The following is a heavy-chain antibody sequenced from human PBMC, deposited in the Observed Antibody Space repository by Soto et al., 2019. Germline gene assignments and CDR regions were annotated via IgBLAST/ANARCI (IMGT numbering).Heavy chain of an antibody. CDR3: ANDFWSEYS. D-gene: IGHD3-3*01. CDR2: ISGSSSMI. Sequence: GGSLRLSCVASGFSFSSYEMNWVRQAPGGGLEWVSYISGSSSMIYYTDSVKGRFTISRDNAKKSLYLQMNSLRAEDTAVYYCANDFWSEYSWGQGTLVPVSS. V-gene: IGHV3-48*03. J-gene: IGHJ5*02. CDR1: GFSFSSYE.